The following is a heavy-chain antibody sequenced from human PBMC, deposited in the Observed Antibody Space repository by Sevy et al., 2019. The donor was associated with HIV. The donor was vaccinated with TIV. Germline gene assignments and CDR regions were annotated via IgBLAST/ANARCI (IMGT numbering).Heavy chain of an antibody. Sequence: GGSLRLSCAVSGFSFDSYGMTWVRQAPGKGLEWVSAISGSGTRTYYADSVKGRFIISRDNSKNTLYLQMSSLRAEDTATYFCAKNLLTTVTTDDAFDIWGQGTVVTVSS. D-gene: IGHD4-4*01. CDR2: ISGSGTRT. J-gene: IGHJ3*02. V-gene: IGHV3-23*01. CDR1: GFSFDSYG. CDR3: AKNLLTTVTTDDAFDI.